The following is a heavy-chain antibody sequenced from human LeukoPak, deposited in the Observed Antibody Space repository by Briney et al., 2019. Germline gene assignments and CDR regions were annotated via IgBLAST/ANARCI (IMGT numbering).Heavy chain of an antibody. CDR2: ISWNSGSI. J-gene: IGHJ3*02. CDR1: GFTFDDYA. Sequence: GGSLRLSCAASGFTFDDYAMHWVRQAPGKGLEWVSGISWNSGSIGYADSVKGRFTISRDNAKNSLYLQMNSLRAEDTALYYCAKDIAAAGLRPDAFDIWGQGTMVTVSS. CDR3: AKDIAAAGLRPDAFDI. V-gene: IGHV3-9*01. D-gene: IGHD6-13*01.